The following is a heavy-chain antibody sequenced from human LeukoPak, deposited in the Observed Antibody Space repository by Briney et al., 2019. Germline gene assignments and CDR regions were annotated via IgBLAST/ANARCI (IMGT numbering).Heavy chain of an antibody. CDR3: ARGRDGNPFNDAFDI. Sequence: SSETLSLTCTVSGGSIRSGGDYWNWIRQHPERGLEWIGYIYYSGSTYYNPSLKSRVTISADGSKNQFSLRLSSVTAADTAVYYCARGRDGNPFNDAFDIWGLGTVVTVSS. CDR1: GGSIRSGGDY. V-gene: IGHV4-31*03. CDR2: IYYSGST. D-gene: IGHD4-23*01. J-gene: IGHJ3*02.